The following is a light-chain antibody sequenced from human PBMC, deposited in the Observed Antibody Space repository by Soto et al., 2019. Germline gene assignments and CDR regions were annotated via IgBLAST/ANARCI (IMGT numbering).Light chain of an antibody. V-gene: IGLV1-44*01. CDR2: SNH. J-gene: IGLJ2*01. CDR1: SSNIGSNT. Sequence: QSVLTQPPSASGTPGQRVTISCSGSSSNIGSNTVNWYQQLPGTAPKLLIYSNHQRPSGVPDRFSGAKSGTSASLAISGLHSEDEADYYWAAWDDSLNAEVFGGGTKLTVL. CDR3: AAWDDSLNAEV.